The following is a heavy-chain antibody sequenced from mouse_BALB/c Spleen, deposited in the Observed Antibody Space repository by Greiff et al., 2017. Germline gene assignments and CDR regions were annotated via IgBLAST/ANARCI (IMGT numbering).Heavy chain of an antibody. V-gene: IGHV5-9-3*01. CDR2: ISSGGSYT. CDR1: GFTFSSYA. Sequence: DVHLVESGGGLVKPGGSLKLSCAASGFTFSSYAMSWVRQTPEKRLEWVATISSGGSYTYYPDSVKGRFTISRDNAKNTLYLQMSSLRSEDTAMYYCARQGVLNAMDYWGQGTSVTVSS. D-gene: IGHD1-1*01. J-gene: IGHJ4*01. CDR3: ARQGVLNAMDY.